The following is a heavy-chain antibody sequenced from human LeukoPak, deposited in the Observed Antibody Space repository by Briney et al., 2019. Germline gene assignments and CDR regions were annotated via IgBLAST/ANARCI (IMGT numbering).Heavy chain of an antibody. CDR3: ARSQGDVIAAADYYFDY. Sequence: GGCLRLSCAASVFTFSSYSMHWVRQAPCKGLEWVAVISYDGSNKYYADSVKGRFTISRDNSKNTLYLQMNSLRAEDTAVYYCARSQGDVIAAADYYFDYWGQGTLVTVSS. J-gene: IGHJ4*02. CDR2: ISYDGSNK. V-gene: IGHV3-30*04. CDR1: VFTFSSYS. D-gene: IGHD6-13*01.